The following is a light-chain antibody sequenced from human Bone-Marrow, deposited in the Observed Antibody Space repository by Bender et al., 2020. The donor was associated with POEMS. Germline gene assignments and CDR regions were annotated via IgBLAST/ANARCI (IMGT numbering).Light chain of an antibody. Sequence: QSVLTQPPSVSGAPGQRVNISCTGSSSNIGNHGVNWYQQLPGEAPKLLIYYDDLLTPGVSDRFSASKSGTSASLAISELQSEDEALYYCSAWDDSLSGWVFGGGTKLTVL. CDR1: SSNIGNHG. J-gene: IGLJ3*02. CDR2: YDD. V-gene: IGLV1-36*01. CDR3: SAWDDSLSGWV.